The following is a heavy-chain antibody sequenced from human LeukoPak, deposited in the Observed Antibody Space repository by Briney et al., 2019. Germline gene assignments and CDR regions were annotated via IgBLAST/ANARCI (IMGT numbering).Heavy chain of an antibody. D-gene: IGHD3-16*01. CDR1: GGSISSYY. CDR2: IYYSEST. V-gene: IGHV4-59*01. Sequence: NSSETLSLTCTVSGGSISSYYWSWIRQPPGKGLEWIGYIYYSESTNYNPSLKSRVTISVDTSKNQFSLKLSSVTAADTAVYYCARVDGILGHWYFDLWGRGTLVTVSS. J-gene: IGHJ2*01. CDR3: ARVDGILGHWYFDL.